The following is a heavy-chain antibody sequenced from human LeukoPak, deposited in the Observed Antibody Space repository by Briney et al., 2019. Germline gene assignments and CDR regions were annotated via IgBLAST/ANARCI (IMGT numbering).Heavy chain of an antibody. D-gene: IGHD1-1*01. CDR3: ARRVRFDY. V-gene: IGHV4-59*01. J-gene: IGHJ4*02. CDR2: IYYSGST. Sequence: SETLSLTCTVSGXSISSYYWSWIRQPPGKGLEWIGHIYYSGSTNYNPSLKSRVTISVDTSKNQFSLKLSSVTAADTAVYYCARRVRFDYWGQGTLVTVSS. CDR1: GXSISSYY.